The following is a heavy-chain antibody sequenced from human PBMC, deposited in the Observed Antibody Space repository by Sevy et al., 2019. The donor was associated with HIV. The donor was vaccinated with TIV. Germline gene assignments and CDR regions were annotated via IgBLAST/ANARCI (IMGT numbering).Heavy chain of an antibody. J-gene: IGHJ4*02. CDR1: GFTFSNYG. Sequence: GESLKISCAASGFTFSNYGMHWVRQAPGKGLEWVALIRFDASTKYYKDSVKGRFTVSRDNAKNILYLQMNSLRPEDTAVCYCAKDLTGRYTSSFRDFDYWGQGTLVTVSS. V-gene: IGHV3-30*02. CDR2: IRFDASTK. D-gene: IGHD3-16*02. CDR3: AKDLTGRYTSSFRDFDY.